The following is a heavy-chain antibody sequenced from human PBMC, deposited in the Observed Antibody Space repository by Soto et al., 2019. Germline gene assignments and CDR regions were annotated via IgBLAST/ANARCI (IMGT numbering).Heavy chain of an antibody. J-gene: IGHJ4*02. D-gene: IGHD3-16*01. Sequence: SSETLSLTCSVSDDSLNRRSYCWSWIRQPPGKGLEWIGSVCYSGRTYYNPSLRSRVTINEDTPKNQISLKVRSVTAADSAVYYCGGSEEWGSLQTAYWGQGSQVTVSS. CDR1: DDSLNRRSYC. CDR3: GGSEEWGSLQTAY. CDR2: VCYSGRT. V-gene: IGHV4-39*01.